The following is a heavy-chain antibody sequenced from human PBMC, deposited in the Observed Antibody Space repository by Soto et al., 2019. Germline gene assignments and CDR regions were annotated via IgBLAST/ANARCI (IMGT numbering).Heavy chain of an antibody. J-gene: IGHJ4*02. V-gene: IGHV4-59*01. Sequence: PSETLSLTCTVSGASISAYYWSWIRQPPGKGLEWIGYIYNSGSTNYNPSLNSRATISTDTSKNQLSLKLTSVTVDDTAVYYCAREVTDSSCFLCVDYWGQGTLVTVSS. CDR1: GASISAYY. CDR2: IYNSGST. CDR3: AREVTDSSCFLCVDY. D-gene: IGHD3-22*01.